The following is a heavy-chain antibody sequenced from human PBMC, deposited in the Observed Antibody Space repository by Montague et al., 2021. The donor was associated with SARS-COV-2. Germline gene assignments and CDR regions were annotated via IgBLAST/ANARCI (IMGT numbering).Heavy chain of an antibody. D-gene: IGHD3-16*02. J-gene: IGHJ3*01. CDR1: GGSFSGYY. Sequence: SETLSLTCAVYGGSFSGYYWTWIRQPPGKGLEWIGEINHSGSTNYNPSLKSRVTISVDTSKNQFSLKLRSVTAADTAVYYCARGQPPRITFGGIISYGLDVWGQGTVVTVSS. V-gene: IGHV4-34*01. CDR3: ARGQPPRITFGGIISYGLDV. CDR2: INHSGST.